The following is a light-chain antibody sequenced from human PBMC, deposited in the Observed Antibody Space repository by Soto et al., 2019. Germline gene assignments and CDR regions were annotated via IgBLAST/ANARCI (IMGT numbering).Light chain of an antibody. Sequence: EIVLTQSPGTLSLSPGERAALSCRASQSVSSTYLAWYQQKPGQAPRLLIYGASSRATGIPDRFSGSGSGTDFTLTNSRREPEYFAVYSCRQLGSSQTFGGGTKVEIK. J-gene: IGKJ4*01. CDR3: RQLGSSQT. CDR2: GAS. V-gene: IGKV3-20*01. CDR1: QSVSSTY.